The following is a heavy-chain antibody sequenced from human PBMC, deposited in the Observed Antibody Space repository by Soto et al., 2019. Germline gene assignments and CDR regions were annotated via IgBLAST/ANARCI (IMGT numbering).Heavy chain of an antibody. CDR1: GSSIRSSSYH. V-gene: IGHV4-39*01. CDR2: IYYSGST. D-gene: IGHD3-10*01. CDR3: ARHSYYYGSTYGCWLDP. Sequence: SDTLSLTSTLSGSSIRSSSYHLGWFRQPPGKGLEWIGSIYYSGSTYYNPSLKSRVTISVDTSKNQFSLKLRSVTAEDTAVYYCARHSYYYGSTYGCWLDPWGQG. J-gene: IGHJ5*02.